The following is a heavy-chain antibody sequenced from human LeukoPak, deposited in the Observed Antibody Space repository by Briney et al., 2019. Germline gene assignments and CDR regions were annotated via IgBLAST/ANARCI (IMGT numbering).Heavy chain of an antibody. Sequence: PSETLSLTCTVSGGSISGSYYYWGWIRQPPGKGLEWIGSIYYSGSTYYNPSLRSRVTISVDTSKNQFSLKLSSVTAADTAVYYCARHLIAVAGTGSVFDIWGQGTTVTVSS. D-gene: IGHD6-19*01. J-gene: IGHJ3*02. CDR2: IYYSGST. CDR1: GGSISGSYYY. CDR3: ARHLIAVAGTGSVFDI. V-gene: IGHV4-39*01.